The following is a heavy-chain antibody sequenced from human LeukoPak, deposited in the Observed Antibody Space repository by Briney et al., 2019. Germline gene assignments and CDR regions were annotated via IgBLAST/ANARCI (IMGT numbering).Heavy chain of an antibody. V-gene: IGHV4-30-4*08. CDR1: GGSISSGDYY. J-gene: IGHJ4*02. D-gene: IGHD6-6*01. CDR2: IYYSGST. Sequence: SETLSLTCTVSGGSISSGDYYWSWIRQPPGKGLEWIGYIYYSGSTYYNPSLKSRVTISVDTSKNQFSLKLSSVTAADTAVYYCASLNLSSIAGYFDYWGQGTLVTVSS. CDR3: ASLNLSSIAGYFDY.